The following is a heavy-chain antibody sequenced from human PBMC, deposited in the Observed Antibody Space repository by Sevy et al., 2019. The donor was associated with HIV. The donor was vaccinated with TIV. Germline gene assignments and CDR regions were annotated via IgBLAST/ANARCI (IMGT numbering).Heavy chain of an antibody. J-gene: IGHJ4*02. D-gene: IGHD3-9*01. Sequence: GGSLRLSCAASGFTFSSYAMHWVRQAPGKGLEWVAVISYDGSNKYYADSVKGRFTISRDNSKNTLYLQMNSLRAEDTAVEYCARDGRGYDILTGYYISARFADYWGQGTLVTVSS. V-gene: IGHV3-30-3*01. CDR3: ARDGRGYDILTGYYISARFADY. CDR1: GFTFSSYA. CDR2: ISYDGSNK.